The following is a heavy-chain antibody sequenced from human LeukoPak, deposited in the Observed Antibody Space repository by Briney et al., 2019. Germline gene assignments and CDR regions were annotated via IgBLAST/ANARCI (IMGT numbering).Heavy chain of an antibody. V-gene: IGHV5-51*01. J-gene: IGHJ4*02. CDR2: IYPGDFDT. D-gene: IGHD2-15*01. CDR1: GYIFTNNW. Sequence: GESLKISCKGSGYIFTNNWIGWVRQMPGKGLEWMGIIYPGDFDTRYSPSFQGQFTISADKSISTAYLQWSSLKASDTAMYYCAGVALGYCSGATCYFDYWGQGTQVTVSS. CDR3: AGVALGYCSGATCYFDY.